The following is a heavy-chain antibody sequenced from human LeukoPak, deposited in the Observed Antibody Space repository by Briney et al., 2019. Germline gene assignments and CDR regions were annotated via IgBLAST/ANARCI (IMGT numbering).Heavy chain of an antibody. V-gene: IGHV1-2*02. J-gene: IGHJ4*02. Sequence: ASVKVSCKASGYTFTGYYMHWVRQAPGQGLEWMGWINPNSGGTNYAQKFQGRVTMTRDTSISTAYMELSRLRSDDTAVYYCARVEIVGATRNSDYWGQGTLVTVSS. CDR3: ARVEIVGATRNSDY. CDR2: INPNSGGT. CDR1: GYTFTGYY. D-gene: IGHD1-26*01.